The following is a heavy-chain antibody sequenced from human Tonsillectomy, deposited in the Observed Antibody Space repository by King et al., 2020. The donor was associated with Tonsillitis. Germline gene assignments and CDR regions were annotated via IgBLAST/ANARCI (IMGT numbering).Heavy chain of an antibody. CDR1: GFSFDDYA. Sequence: EVQLVESGGGLVQPGRSLRLSCAASGFSFDDYAMHWVRQAPGKGLEWVSGISWNSGSICYADSVKGRFTISRDNAKNTLYLQMNSLRAEDTALYYCAKDYVGYGHDAFDIWGQGTMVTVSS. CDR3: AKDYVGYGHDAFDI. CDR2: ISWNSGSI. V-gene: IGHV3-9*01. D-gene: IGHD4-23*01. J-gene: IGHJ3*02.